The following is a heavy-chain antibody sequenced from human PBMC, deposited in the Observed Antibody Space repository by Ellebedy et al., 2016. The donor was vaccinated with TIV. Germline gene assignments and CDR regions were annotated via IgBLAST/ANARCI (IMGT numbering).Heavy chain of an antibody. CDR2: INPNSGAT. V-gene: IGHV1-2*02. CDR3: ARGYGGPTSYLAY. J-gene: IGHJ4*02. Sequence: AASVKVSCKASGYTFTDYYMHWVRQAPGQGLEWMGWINPNSGATKYAQIFQGRVTMTRDTSINTAYMGLSRLTSDDTAIYYCARGYGGPTSYLAYWGQGTLVTVSS. CDR1: GYTFTDYY. D-gene: IGHD2-2*01.